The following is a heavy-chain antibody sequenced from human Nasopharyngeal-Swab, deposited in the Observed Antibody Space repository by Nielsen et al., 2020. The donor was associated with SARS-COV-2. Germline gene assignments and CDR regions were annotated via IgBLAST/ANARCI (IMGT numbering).Heavy chain of an antibody. D-gene: IGHD3-22*01. CDR2: IKQDGSEK. Sequence: GGSLRLSCAASGFTFSSYWMSWVRQAPGKGLEWVANIKQDGSEKYYVDSVKGRCTISRDNAKNSLYLQMNSLRAEDTAVYYCARDGDNYYDSSGYYLGYWGQGTLVTVSS. V-gene: IGHV3-7*01. J-gene: IGHJ4*02. CDR1: GFTFSSYW. CDR3: ARDGDNYYDSSGYYLGY.